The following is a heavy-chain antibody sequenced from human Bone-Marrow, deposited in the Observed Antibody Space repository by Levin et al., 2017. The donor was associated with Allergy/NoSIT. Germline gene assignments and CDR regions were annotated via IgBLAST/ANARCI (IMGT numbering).Heavy chain of an antibody. Sequence: SETLSLTCAVYGGSFSGYYWSWIRQPPGKGLEWFGEINHSGSTNYNPSLKSRVTISVDTSKNQFSLKLSSVTAADTAVYYCARDTAAGTWFDPWGQGTLVTVSS. CDR2: INHSGST. V-gene: IGHV4-34*01. CDR3: ARDTAAGTWFDP. D-gene: IGHD6-13*01. CDR1: GGSFSGYY. J-gene: IGHJ5*02.